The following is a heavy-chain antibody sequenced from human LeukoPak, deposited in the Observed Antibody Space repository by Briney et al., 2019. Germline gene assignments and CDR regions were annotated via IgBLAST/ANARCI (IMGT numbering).Heavy chain of an antibody. CDR3: ARDWVTMIVVVTPNPGWFDP. CDR1: GFTFSSYW. D-gene: IGHD3-22*01. Sequence: PGGSLRLSCAASGFTFSSYWMHWVRQAPGKGLVWVSRIKSDGSTNYADSVKGRFTISRDNAKNTVSLQMNSLRAEDTGVYYCARDWVTMIVVVTPNPGWFDPWGQGTLVTVSS. CDR2: IKSDGST. V-gene: IGHV3-74*01. J-gene: IGHJ5*02.